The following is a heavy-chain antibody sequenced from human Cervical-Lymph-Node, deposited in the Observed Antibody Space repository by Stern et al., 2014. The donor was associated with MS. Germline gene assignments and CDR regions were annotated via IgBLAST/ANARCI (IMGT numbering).Heavy chain of an antibody. Sequence: QVQLQESGPGLVKPSETLSLTCAVSGDSISSYTHYWAWIRQPPGKGLEWIGSVYYSGATYYNPSLKSPVTLSADTSKNHFSLGLNSVTAADTAVYYCAKHACTGAACPFDLWGQGTLVTVSS. CDR1: GDSISSYTHY. V-gene: IGHV4-39*01. D-gene: IGHD2-8*02. CDR2: VYYSGAT. CDR3: AKHACTGAACPFDL. J-gene: IGHJ4*02.